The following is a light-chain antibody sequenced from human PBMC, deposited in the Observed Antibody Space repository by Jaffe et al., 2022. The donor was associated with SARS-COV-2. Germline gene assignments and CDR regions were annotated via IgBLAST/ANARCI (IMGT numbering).Light chain of an antibody. V-gene: IGKV1-39*01. CDR2: AAS. J-gene: IGKJ5*01. CDR3: QQSYTNPPIT. Sequence: DIQMTQSPSSLSASVGDRVTITCRASQSISSHLNWYQQKPGKAPKLLIYAASNLHSGVPSRFSGSGSGTDFTLTISSLQPEDFATYYCQQSYTNPPITFGQGTRLDIK. CDR1: QSISSH.